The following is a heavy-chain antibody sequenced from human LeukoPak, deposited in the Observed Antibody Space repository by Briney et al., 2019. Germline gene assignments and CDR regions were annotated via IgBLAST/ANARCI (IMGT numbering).Heavy chain of an antibody. CDR1: GYTFTGYY. V-gene: IGHV1-2*02. CDR2: IHPKSGDT. J-gene: IGHJ4*02. CDR3: SRGSGISFGGIDY. D-gene: IGHD3-16*01. Sequence: ASVKVSCKASGYTFTGYYLHWVRQAPGQGLEWMGWIHPKSGDTHYAQKFLGRVTLTRDTSTTKVYMELKWLTSDDTAVYYCSRGSGISFGGIDYWGQGTLVTVSS.